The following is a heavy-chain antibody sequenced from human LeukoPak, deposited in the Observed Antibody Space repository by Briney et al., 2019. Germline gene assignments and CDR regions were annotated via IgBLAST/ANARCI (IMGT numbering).Heavy chain of an antibody. Sequence: SETLSLTCTVSGGSISSYYWNWIRQPPGKGLEWIGYIYYSGSTNYNPSLKSRVTISVDTSKNQFSLKLSSVTAADTAVYYCARGPPYGSRSDYFDSWGQGTLVTVSA. D-gene: IGHD3-10*01. J-gene: IGHJ4*02. CDR1: GGSISSYY. CDR2: IYYSGST. V-gene: IGHV4-59*01. CDR3: ARGPPYGSRSDYFDS.